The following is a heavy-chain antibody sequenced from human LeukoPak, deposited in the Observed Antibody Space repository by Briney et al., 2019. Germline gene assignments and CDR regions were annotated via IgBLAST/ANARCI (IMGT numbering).Heavy chain of an antibody. V-gene: IGHV3-69-1*01. J-gene: IGHJ6*03. CDR1: GFSVIDHF. CDR3: ARRGVQGYMDV. CDR2: INGAGVT. D-gene: IGHD1-26*01. Sequence: GGSLRLSCAASGFSVIDHFMHWGRQAPGEGLQWVSTINGAGVTYYAASVKGRFTISRDTVKNTFSLQMNNLRADDTAVYFCARRGVQGYMDVWGKGTTVTVSS.